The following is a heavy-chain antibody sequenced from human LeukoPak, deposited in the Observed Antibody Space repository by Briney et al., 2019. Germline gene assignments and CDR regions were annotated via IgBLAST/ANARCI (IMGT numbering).Heavy chain of an antibody. J-gene: IGHJ4*02. V-gene: IGHV3-30*18. CDR3: AKEGSMIVVVMDY. CDR2: ISYDGSNK. Sequence: PGRSLRLSCAASGFTFSSYGMHWVRQAPGKGLERVAVISYDGSNKYYADSVKGRFTISRDNSKNTLYLQMNSLRAEDTAVYYCAKEGSMIVVVMDYWGQGTLVTVSS. D-gene: IGHD3-22*01. CDR1: GFTFSSYG.